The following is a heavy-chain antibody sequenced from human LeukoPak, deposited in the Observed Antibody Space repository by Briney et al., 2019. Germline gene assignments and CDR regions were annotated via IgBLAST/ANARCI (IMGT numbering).Heavy chain of an antibody. CDR1: GDRVSSNSVV. Sequence: SQTLSLTCAISGDRVSSNSVVWNWIRQSPWRGLEWLGRTYYRAKWYNDSAVAVKGRITINPYTSKNQFPLQLNSVTPEDTAVYYCARAGSSGYDWDYWGQGTLVTVSS. CDR2: TYYRAKWYN. D-gene: IGHD5-12*01. V-gene: IGHV6-1*01. CDR3: ARAGSSGYDWDY. J-gene: IGHJ4*02.